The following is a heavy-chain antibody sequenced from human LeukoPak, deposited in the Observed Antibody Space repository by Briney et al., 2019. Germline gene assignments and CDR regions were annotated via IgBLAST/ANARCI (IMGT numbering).Heavy chain of an antibody. CDR3: ARGGDYGDYTYYYYYMDV. V-gene: IGHV1-69*05. CDR1: GGTFSSYA. D-gene: IGHD4-17*01. Sequence: SVKVSCKASGGTFSSYAISWVRQAPGQGLEWMGGIIPIFGTANYAHKFQGRVTITTDESTSTAYMELSSLRPEDTAVYYCARGGDYGDYTYYYYYMDVWGKGTTVTVSS. CDR2: IIPIFGTA. J-gene: IGHJ6*03.